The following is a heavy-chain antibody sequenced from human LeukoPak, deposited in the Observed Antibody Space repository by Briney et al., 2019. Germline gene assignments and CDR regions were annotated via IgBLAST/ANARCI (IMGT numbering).Heavy chain of an antibody. Sequence: GGSLRLSCAASGFTFSTYAMSWVRQAPGKGLEWVSVIHGIGRIYYGDSVEGRFTISRDNSKNTLYLQMNSLRTEDTAVYYCARRGVAGTEYYFDYWGQGTLVTVSS. CDR2: IHGIGRI. CDR3: ARRGVAGTEYYFDY. V-gene: IGHV3-23*01. J-gene: IGHJ4*02. D-gene: IGHD6-19*01. CDR1: GFTFSTYA.